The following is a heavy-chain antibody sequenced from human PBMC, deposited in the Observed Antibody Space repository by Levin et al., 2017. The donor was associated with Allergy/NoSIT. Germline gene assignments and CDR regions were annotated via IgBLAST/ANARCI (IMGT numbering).Heavy chain of an antibody. J-gene: IGHJ4*02. CDR1: GFTVSSNY. CDR3: AREGGIAAAGTYYFDY. CDR2: IYSGGST. V-gene: IGHV3-53*01. D-gene: IGHD6-13*01. Sequence: GESLKISCAASGFTVSSNYMSWVRQAPGKGLEWVSVIYSGGSTYYADSVKGRFTISRDNSKNTLYLQMNSLRAEDTAVYYCAREGGIAAAGTYYFDYWGQGTLVTVSS.